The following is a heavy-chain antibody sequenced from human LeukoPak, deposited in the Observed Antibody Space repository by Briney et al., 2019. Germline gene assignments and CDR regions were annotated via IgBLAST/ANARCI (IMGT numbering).Heavy chain of an antibody. Sequence: ASVKVSCKASGYSFTDNYMHWVRQAPGQGLEWMGRINTNSGGTNYAQRFQGRVTMTRDTSISTVYMELRRLRSGDTAVYYCARVDIGYWGQGTLVTVSS. CDR2: INTNSGGT. CDR1: GYSFTDNY. D-gene: IGHD5-12*01. CDR3: ARVDIGY. V-gene: IGHV1-2*06. J-gene: IGHJ4*02.